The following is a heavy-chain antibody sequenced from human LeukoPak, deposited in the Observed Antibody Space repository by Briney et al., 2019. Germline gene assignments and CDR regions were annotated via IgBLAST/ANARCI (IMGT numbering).Heavy chain of an antibody. D-gene: IGHD4-17*01. CDR3: ARAGYGDSDFDY. Sequence: PSETLSLTCTVSGYSISSGNYWDWIRQPPGKGLEWIGSIYHSGSTYYNPSLKSRVTISVDTSKNQFSLKLSSVTAADTAVYYCARAGYGDSDFDYWGQGTLVTVSS. J-gene: IGHJ4*02. V-gene: IGHV4-38-2*02. CDR1: GYSISSGNY. CDR2: IYHSGST.